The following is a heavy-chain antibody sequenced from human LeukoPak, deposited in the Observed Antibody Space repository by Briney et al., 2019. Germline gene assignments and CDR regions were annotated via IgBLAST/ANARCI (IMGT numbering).Heavy chain of an antibody. CDR3: AKANRPVGDIVAA. V-gene: IGHV3-23*01. CDR2: ISGSGGST. J-gene: IGHJ5*02. CDR1: GGSFSGYY. D-gene: IGHD2-15*01. Sequence: ETLSLTCAVYGGSFSGYYWSWVRQAPGKGLEWVSAISGSGGSTYYADSVKGRFTISRDNSKNTLYLQMNSLRAEDTAVYYCAKANRPVGDIVAAWGQGTLVTVSS.